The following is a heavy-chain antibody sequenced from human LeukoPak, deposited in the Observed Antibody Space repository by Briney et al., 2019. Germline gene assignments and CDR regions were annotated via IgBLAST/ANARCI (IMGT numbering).Heavy chain of an antibody. J-gene: IGHJ4*02. CDR2: ISGSGGST. CDR3: AKVGIVATHGTLDY. V-gene: IGHV3-23*01. D-gene: IGHD5-12*01. Sequence: GGSLRLSCAASGFTFSSYAMSWVRQAPGKGLEWVSAISGSGGSTYYADSVKGRLTISRDNSKNTLYLQMNSLRAEDTAVYYCAKVGIVATHGTLDYWGQGTLVTVPS. CDR1: GFTFSSYA.